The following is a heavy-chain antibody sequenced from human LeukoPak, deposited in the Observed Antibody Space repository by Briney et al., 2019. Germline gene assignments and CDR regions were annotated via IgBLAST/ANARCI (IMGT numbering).Heavy chain of an antibody. D-gene: IGHD6-19*01. CDR3: ARRSGVAVAGAFDY. V-gene: IGHV3-23*01. CDR1: GFTFSNYA. Sequence: GSLRLSCAASGFTFSNYAMRWVRQAPGKGLEWVSGISGSGDSTYYADSVKGRFTISRDNSKNTLYLQMNSLRAEDTAVYFCARRSGVAVAGAFDYWGQGTLVTVSS. J-gene: IGHJ4*02. CDR2: ISGSGDST.